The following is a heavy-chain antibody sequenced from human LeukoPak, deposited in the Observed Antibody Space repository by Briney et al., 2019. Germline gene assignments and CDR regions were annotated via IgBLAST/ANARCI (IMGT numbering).Heavy chain of an antibody. CDR1: GGSVSSGNYY. CDR2: FYYTGST. V-gene: IGHV4-61*01. J-gene: IGHJ4*02. D-gene: IGHD2-15*01. CDR3: ARGYCTGGSCYDFDY. Sequence: KASVTLSLTCTVSGGSVSSGNYYWTWIRQPPGKGLEWIEYFYYTGSTAYNPSLKSRVTISVDTSKNQFSLKLSSVTAADTAVYYCARGYCTGGSCYDFDYWGQGTLVTVRS.